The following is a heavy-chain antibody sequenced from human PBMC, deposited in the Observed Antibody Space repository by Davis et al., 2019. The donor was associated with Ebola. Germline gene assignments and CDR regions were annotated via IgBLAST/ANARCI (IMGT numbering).Heavy chain of an antibody. CDR1: GFTFSSYA. V-gene: IGHV3-64D*08. D-gene: IGHD1-26*01. J-gene: IGHJ4*02. Sequence: GESLKISCSASGFTFSSYAMHWVRQAPGKGLEYVSAISSNGGSTYYADSVKGRFTISRDNSKNTLYLQMSSLRAEDTAVYYCVRDSGEWELLLSFDYWGQGTLVTVSS. CDR3: VRDSGEWELLLSFDY. CDR2: ISSNGGST.